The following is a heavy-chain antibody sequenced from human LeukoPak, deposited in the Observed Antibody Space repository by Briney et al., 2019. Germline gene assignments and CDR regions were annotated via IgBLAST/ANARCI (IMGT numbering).Heavy chain of an antibody. CDR2: IYYSGST. J-gene: IGHJ6*02. Sequence: SETLSLTCTVSGGSVSSGSYYWSWIRQPPGKGLEWIGYIYYSGSTNYNPSLKSRVTISVDTSKNQFSLKLSSVTAADTAVYYCAREPGYDFWSGLPTPYGMDVWGQGTTVTVSS. CDR3: AREPGYDFWSGLPTPYGMDV. D-gene: IGHD3-3*01. CDR1: GGSVSSGSYY. V-gene: IGHV4-61*01.